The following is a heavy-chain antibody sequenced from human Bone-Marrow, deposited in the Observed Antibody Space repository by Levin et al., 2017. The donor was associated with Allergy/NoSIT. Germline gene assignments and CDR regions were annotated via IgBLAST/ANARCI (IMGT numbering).Heavy chain of an antibody. Sequence: GGSLRLSCAASGFTFSNAWMSWVRQAPGKGLEWVGRIKSKTDGGTTDYAAPVKGRFTISRDDSKNTLYLQMNSLKTEDTAVYYCTTAETDYIWGSYRFGLDYWGQGTLVTVSS. D-gene: IGHD3-16*02. V-gene: IGHV3-15*01. CDR3: TTAETDYIWGSYRFGLDY. CDR1: GFTFSNAW. CDR2: IKSKTDGGTT. J-gene: IGHJ4*02.